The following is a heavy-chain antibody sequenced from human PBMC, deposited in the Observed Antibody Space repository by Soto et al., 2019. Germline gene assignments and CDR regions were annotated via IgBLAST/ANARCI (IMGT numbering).Heavy chain of an antibody. CDR2: IIPIFGTA. D-gene: IGHD3-10*01. J-gene: IGHJ6*02. CDR3: ARARRTGNYYYGMDV. V-gene: IGHV1-69*06. Sequence: SVKVSCKASGCTFSSYAISWVRQAPGQGLEWMGGIIPIFGTANYARKFQGRVTITADKSTSTAYMELSSLRSEDTAVYYCARARRTGNYYYGMDVWGQGTTVTVSS. CDR1: GCTFSSYA.